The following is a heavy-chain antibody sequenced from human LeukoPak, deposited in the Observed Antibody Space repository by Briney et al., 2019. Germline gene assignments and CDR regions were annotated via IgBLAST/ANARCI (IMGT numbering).Heavy chain of an antibody. Sequence: SETLSLTCTVSGGSINNGDYYWSWIRQPPGKGLEWIGSIYYSGSTYYNPSLKSRVTISVDTSKNQFSLKLSSVTAADTAVYYCARLYYDSSGLDYWGQGTLVTVSS. CDR2: IYYSGST. CDR1: GGSINNGDYY. V-gene: IGHV4-39*01. CDR3: ARLYYDSSGLDY. J-gene: IGHJ4*02. D-gene: IGHD3-22*01.